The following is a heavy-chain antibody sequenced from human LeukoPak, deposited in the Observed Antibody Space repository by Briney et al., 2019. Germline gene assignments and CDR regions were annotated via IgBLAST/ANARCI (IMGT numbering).Heavy chain of an antibody. CDR3: ARSPAYCGGDCPTGGAFDI. Sequence: SETLSLTCAVYGGSFSGYYWSWIRQPPGKGLEWIGEINHSGSTNYNPSLKSRVTISVDTSQNQFSLKLSSVTAADTAVYYCARSPAYCGGDCPTGGAFDIWGQGTVVIVSS. CDR1: GGSFSGYY. D-gene: IGHD2-21*02. J-gene: IGHJ3*02. CDR2: INHSGST. V-gene: IGHV4-34*01.